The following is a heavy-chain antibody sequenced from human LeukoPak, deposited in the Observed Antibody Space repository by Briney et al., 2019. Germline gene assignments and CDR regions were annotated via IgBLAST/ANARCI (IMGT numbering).Heavy chain of an antibody. D-gene: IGHD6-19*01. V-gene: IGHV4-59*01. CDR3: ARPLYSSGWYALDY. CDR1: GGSMSSYY. CDR2: IYYSGST. Sequence: SETLSLTCTVSGGSMSSYYWSWIRQPPGKGLEWIGYIYYSGSTNYNPSLKSRVTISVDTSKNQFSLKLSSVTAADTAVYYCARPLYSSGWYALDYWGQGTLVTVSS. J-gene: IGHJ4*02.